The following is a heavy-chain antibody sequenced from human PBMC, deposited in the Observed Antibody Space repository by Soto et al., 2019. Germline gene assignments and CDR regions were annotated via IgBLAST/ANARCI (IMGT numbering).Heavy chain of an antibody. CDR3: ARETMLGGVTQGRFDD. V-gene: IGHV4-4*07. J-gene: IGHJ4*02. D-gene: IGHD3-10*01. CDR2: INPSGTT. Sequence: QVQLQESGPGLVKPSETLSLTCTVSGASISSSYWSWIRQPAGTGLEWIGRINPSGTTNHNPSLKSQVTMSVDTSKKQFFLTLTSVTAADTAVYYCARETMLGGVTQGRFDDWGQGTLVTVSS. CDR1: GASISSSY.